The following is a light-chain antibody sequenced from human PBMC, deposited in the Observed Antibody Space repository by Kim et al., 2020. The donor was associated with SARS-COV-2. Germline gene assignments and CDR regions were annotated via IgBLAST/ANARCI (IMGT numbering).Light chain of an antibody. CDR1: LSVSTR. CDR2: GVS. V-gene: IGKV3-11*01. Sequence: EVVLTQSPATLSLSPGERATLSCRASLSVSTRLAWYQQKPGQPPRLLMYGVSNRATATPARFSGSGSGTDFTLTISSLEPEDFAVYYCQQRKSWPLTFGQGTRLEIK. CDR3: QQRKSWPLT. J-gene: IGKJ5*01.